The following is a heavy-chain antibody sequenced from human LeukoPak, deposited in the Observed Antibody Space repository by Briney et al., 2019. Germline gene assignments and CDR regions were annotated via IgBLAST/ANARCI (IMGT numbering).Heavy chain of an antibody. CDR2: ITHDGSEK. J-gene: IGHJ4*02. V-gene: IGHV3-7*03. D-gene: IGHD3-10*01. CDR1: GFTFSSYW. CDR3: ARVWEGKLLWFGELLSSFDY. Sequence: GGSLRLSCAASGFTFSSYWMSWVRQAPGKGLEWVANITHDGSEKYYVDSVKGRFTISRDNAKNSLYLQMNSLRAEDTAVYYCARVWEGKLLWFGELLSSFDYWGQGTLVTVSS.